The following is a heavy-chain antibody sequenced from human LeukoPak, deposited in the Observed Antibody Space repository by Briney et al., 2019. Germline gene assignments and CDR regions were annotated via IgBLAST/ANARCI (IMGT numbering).Heavy chain of an antibody. V-gene: IGHV4-59*01. Sequence: SETLSLTCTVSGGSISSYYWSWIRQPPGKGLEWIGYIYYGGSTNYNLSLKSRVTISVDTSKNQFSLKLSSVTAADTAVYYCAGACSSTSCYELYPWGQGTLVTVSS. J-gene: IGHJ5*02. CDR2: IYYGGST. CDR1: GGSISSYY. CDR3: AGACSSTSCYELYP. D-gene: IGHD2-2*01.